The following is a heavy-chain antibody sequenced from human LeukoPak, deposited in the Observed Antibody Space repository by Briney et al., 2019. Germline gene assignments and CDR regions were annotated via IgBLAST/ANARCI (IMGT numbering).Heavy chain of an antibody. V-gene: IGHV4-31*03. CDR2: IYYSGST. CDR3: ARGQLSWFDP. CDR1: GGSISSGGYY. J-gene: IGHJ5*02. Sequence: SETLSLTCTVSGGSISSGGYYWSWIRQHPGKGLEWIGYIYYSGSTYYNPSLKSRVTISVDTSKNQFSLKLSSVTAADTAVYYCARGQLSWFDPWGQGTLVTVSS. D-gene: IGHD1-1*01.